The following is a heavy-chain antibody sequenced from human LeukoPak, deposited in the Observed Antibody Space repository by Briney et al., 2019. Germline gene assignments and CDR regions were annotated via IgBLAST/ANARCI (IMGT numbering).Heavy chain of an antibody. Sequence: PGGSLRLSCEASGFRLDNYAMHWVRQAPGKGLEWGSGISWESKNVAYAESVKGRFTISRDNAKGYLYLQMDSLRAEDTALYYCPRRLVAGATGYFDLWGRGTMVTVS. V-gene: IGHV3-9*01. CDR2: ISWESKNV. CDR3: PRRLVAGATGYFDL. J-gene: IGHJ2*01. CDR1: GFRLDNYA. D-gene: IGHD2-8*02.